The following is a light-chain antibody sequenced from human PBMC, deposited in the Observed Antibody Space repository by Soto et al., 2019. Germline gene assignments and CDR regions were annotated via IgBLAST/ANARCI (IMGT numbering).Light chain of an antibody. CDR2: GTS. V-gene: IGKV3-20*01. J-gene: IGKJ3*01. CDR3: KQYGSSLFT. Sequence: IVLTQSPGTLSLSPGERATLSCRASQSVSSKYLAWYQQKPGRAPRVLIYGTSIRASGVPERFSGGGSGKEFTLTITRLEPEDFAAYYCKQYGSSLFTFGPGTKVDFK. CDR1: QSVSSKY.